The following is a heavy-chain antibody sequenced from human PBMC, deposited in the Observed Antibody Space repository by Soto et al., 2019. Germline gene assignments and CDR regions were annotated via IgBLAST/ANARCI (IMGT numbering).Heavy chain of an antibody. CDR1: GFTVSSNY. J-gene: IGHJ6*02. CDR3: ARDQVVATTASGSLYGMDV. V-gene: IGHV3-53*01. D-gene: IGHD1-26*01. CDR2: IYSGGST. Sequence: GGSLRLSCAASGFTVSSNYMSWVRQAPGKGLEWVSVIYSGGSTYYADSVKGRFTISRDNSKNTLYLQMNSLRAEDTAVYYCARDQVVATTASGSLYGMDVWGQGTTVTVS.